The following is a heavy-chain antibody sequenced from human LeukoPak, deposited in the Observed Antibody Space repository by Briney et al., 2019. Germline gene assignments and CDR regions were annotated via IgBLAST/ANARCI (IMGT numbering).Heavy chain of an antibody. CDR3: ARMYSGSYSAFDI. V-gene: IGHV3-48*04. Sequence: PGGSLRLSCAASGFTFSDYNMNWVRQAPGKGLEWVSYISSSSSTIYYADSVKGRFTISRDNAKNSLYLQMNSLRAEDTAVYYCARMYSGSYSAFDIWGQGTMVTVSS. CDR1: GFTFSDYN. J-gene: IGHJ3*02. CDR2: ISSSSSTI. D-gene: IGHD1-26*01.